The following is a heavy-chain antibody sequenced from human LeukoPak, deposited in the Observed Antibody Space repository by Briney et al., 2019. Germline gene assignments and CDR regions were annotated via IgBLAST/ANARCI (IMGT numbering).Heavy chain of an antibody. CDR2: ISYDGSNK. J-gene: IGHJ4*02. D-gene: IGHD3-22*01. Sequence: GGSLRLSCAVSGFTFSSYAMHWVRQAPGKGLEWVAVISYDGSNKYYADSVKGRFTISRDNSKNTLYLQMNSLRAEDTAVYYCARRVGRYDSTDYFDYWGQGTLVTVSS. V-gene: IGHV3-30*04. CDR1: GFTFSSYA. CDR3: ARRVGRYDSTDYFDY.